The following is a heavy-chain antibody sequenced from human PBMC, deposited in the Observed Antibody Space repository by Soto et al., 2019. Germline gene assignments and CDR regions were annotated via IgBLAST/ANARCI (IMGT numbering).Heavy chain of an antibody. CDR3: ASYLVYDSSGYYYEY. CDR1: GGSFSGYY. V-gene: IGHV4-34*01. CDR2: INHSGST. J-gene: IGHJ4*02. D-gene: IGHD3-22*01. Sequence: SETLSLTCAVYGGSFSGYYWSWIRQPPGKGLEWIGEINHSGSTNYNPSLKSRVTISVDTSKNQFSLKLSSVTAADTSVYYCASYLVYDSSGYYYEYWGQGTLVTVSS.